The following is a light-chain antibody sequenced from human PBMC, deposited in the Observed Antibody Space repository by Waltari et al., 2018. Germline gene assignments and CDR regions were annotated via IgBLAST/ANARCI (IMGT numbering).Light chain of an antibody. Sequence: DIVMTQTPLSLPVTPGEPASISCRSSQSLLHSNGNTYLFWYLQKPGQPPRLLIYRVSNRFAGVPDRVSGNGAGTDFTRKISRVEAEDGGVYYCMQALQTPFTFGPGTKLDIK. J-gene: IGKJ3*01. CDR2: RVS. V-gene: IGKV2-29*02. CDR3: MQALQTPFT. CDR1: QSLLHSNGNTY.